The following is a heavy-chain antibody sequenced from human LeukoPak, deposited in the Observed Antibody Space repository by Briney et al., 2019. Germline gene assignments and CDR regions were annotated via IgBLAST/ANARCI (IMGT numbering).Heavy chain of an antibody. J-gene: IGHJ4*02. V-gene: IGHV3-48*02. CDR2: ISRSVITI. CDR3: ARDRAAAGRDFDF. D-gene: IGHD6-13*01. Sequence: GGSLRLSCAASGFTFSSYSMNWVRQAPGKGVEWVSYISRSVITIYYADSVKGRFTISRDNAKNSLYLQMNSLRDEDTAVYYCARDRAAAGRDFDFWGQGTLVTVSS. CDR1: GFTFSSYS.